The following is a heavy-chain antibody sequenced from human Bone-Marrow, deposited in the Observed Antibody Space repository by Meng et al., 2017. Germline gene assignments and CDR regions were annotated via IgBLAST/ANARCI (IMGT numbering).Heavy chain of an antibody. CDR1: GGSFSDYY. CDR2: INHSGST. J-gene: IGHJ4*02. CDR3: ARGPTTMAHDFDY. V-gene: IGHV4-34*01. D-gene: IGHD4-11*01. Sequence: QVQLQQWGAGLLKPSGTLSLTCVVSGGSFSDYYWRWILQPPGKGLEWIGEINHSGSTNYNPSLESRATISVDTSQNNLSLKLSSVTAADSAVYYCARGPTTMAHDFDYWGQGTLVTVSS.